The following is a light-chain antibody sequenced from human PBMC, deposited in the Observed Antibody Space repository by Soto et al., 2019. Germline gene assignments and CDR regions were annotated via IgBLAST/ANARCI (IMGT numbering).Light chain of an antibody. CDR2: GAT. J-gene: IGKJ1*01. V-gene: IGKV1-39*01. CDR1: QSITIY. Sequence: DIQMTQSPSSLSASVGDKVTITCRTSQSITIYLNWYHHKPGIAPQLLIYGATTLQSGVPSRFRGSGSGTDFTLTISSLQPEDFGLYYFQQRYSIPWTFGQGTKVEIK. CDR3: QQRYSIPWT.